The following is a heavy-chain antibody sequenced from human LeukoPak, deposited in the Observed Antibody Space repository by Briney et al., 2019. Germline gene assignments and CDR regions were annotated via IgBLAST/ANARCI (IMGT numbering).Heavy chain of an antibody. D-gene: IGHD3-10*01. CDR1: GFTFSSYE. CDR3: ASGGQAEWFGEPPADY. J-gene: IGHJ4*02. V-gene: IGHV3-48*03. CDR2: ISSSGSTI. Sequence: PGGSLRLSCAASGFTFSSYEMNWVRQAPGKGLEWVSYISSSGSTIYYADSVKGRFTISGDNAKNSLYLQMNSLRAEDTAVYYCASGGQAEWFGEPPADYWGQGTLVTVSS.